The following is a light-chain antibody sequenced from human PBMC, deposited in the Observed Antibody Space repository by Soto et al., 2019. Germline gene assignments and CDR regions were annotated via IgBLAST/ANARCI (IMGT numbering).Light chain of an antibody. CDR1: QSVRSN. J-gene: IGKJ4*01. CDR2: GAS. V-gene: IGKV3-15*01. Sequence: EIVMTQSPATLSVSPGEGVTLSCRAGQSVRSNLAWYQQKPGQAPRLLIYGASTRATGIPARFSGSGSGTEFTLSISSLEPEDFAVYYCQQFSSYPLTFGGGTKVDIK. CDR3: QQFSSYPLT.